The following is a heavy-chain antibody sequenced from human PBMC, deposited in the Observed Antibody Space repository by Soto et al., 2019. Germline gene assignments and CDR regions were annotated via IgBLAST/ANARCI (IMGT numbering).Heavy chain of an antibody. J-gene: IGHJ6*02. V-gene: IGHV1-8*01. D-gene: IGHD2-15*01. CDR3: ARVLGYCSGGSCYGGYYGMDV. CDR2: MNPNNGNT. Sequence: ASVKVSCKAAAYTFTSYDINWVRQATGQDFEWMGWMNPNNGNTAYAQKFQGRVTMTRDTSTSTVYMELSSLRSEDTAVYYCARVLGYCSGGSCYGGYYGMDVWGQGTTVTVSS. CDR1: AYTFTSYD.